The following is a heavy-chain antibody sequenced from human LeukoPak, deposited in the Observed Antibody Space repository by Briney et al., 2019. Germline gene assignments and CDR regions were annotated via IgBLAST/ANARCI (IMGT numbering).Heavy chain of an antibody. CDR1: GGSVSSGSYY. CDR2: LYYSGST. D-gene: IGHD3-9*01. CDR3: ARAGTWNVLRYPGFDY. Sequence: SETLSLTCTVSGGSVSSGSYYWSWIRQPPGKGLEWIGYLYYSGSTNYNPSLKSRVTISVDTSKNQFSLKLSSVTAADTAVYYCARAGTWNVLRYPGFDYWGQGTLVTVSS. V-gene: IGHV4-61*01. J-gene: IGHJ4*02.